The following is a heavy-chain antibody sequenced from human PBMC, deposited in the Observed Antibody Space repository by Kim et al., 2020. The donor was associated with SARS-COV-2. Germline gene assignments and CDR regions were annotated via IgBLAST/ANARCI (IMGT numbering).Heavy chain of an antibody. CDR1: GGSISSGGYY. D-gene: IGHD6-13*01. J-gene: IGHJ4*01. Sequence: SETLSLTCTVSGGSISSGGYYWSWIRQHPGKGLEWIGYIYYSGSTYYNPSLKSLATITVDTSKNQLPLKLSSVTAADTAEYYGTRMGAGFAYWGGGALVT. CDR2: IYYSGST. CDR3: TRMGAGFAY. V-gene: IGHV4-31*01.